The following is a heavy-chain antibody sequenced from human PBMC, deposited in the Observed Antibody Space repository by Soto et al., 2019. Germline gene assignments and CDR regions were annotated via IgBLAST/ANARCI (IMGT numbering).Heavy chain of an antibody. CDR1: GFTFSSYA. J-gene: IGHJ5*02. V-gene: IGHV3-23*01. D-gene: IGHD2-15*01. CDR3: AKGGLGYCSGGSCYSFDP. Sequence: GGSLRLSCAASGFTFSSYAMSWVRQAPGKGLEWVSAISGSGGSTYYADSVKGRFTISRDNSKNTLYLQMNSLRAEDTAVYYCAKGGLGYCSGGSCYSFDPWGQGTLVTVSS. CDR2: ISGSGGST.